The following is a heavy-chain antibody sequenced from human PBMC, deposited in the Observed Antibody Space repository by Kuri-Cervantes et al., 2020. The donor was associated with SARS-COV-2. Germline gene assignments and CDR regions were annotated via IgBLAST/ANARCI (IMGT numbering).Heavy chain of an antibody. CDR3: AKKGDYSNYAERPHYYYYYMGV. CDR1: GFTFSSYG. Sequence: GESLKISCAASGFTFSSYGMHWVRQAPGKGLEWVAFIRYDGSNKYYADSVKGRFTISRDNSKNTLYLQMNSLRAEDTAVYYCAKKGDYSNYAERPHYYYYYMGVWGKGTTVTVSS. V-gene: IGHV3-30*02. J-gene: IGHJ6*03. CDR2: IRYDGSNK. D-gene: IGHD4-11*01.